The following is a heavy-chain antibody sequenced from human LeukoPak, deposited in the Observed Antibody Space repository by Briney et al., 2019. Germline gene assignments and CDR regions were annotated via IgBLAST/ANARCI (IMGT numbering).Heavy chain of an antibody. Sequence: PGGSLRLSCAASGLTFSNYAMSWVRQAPGKGLEWVSAISGSGGSTYYADSVRGRFTISRDNSKNTLHLQMNSLRAEDTAVYYCAKSGAAGFYYYYYMDVWGKGTTVTVSS. D-gene: IGHD6-13*01. CDR3: AKSGAAGFYYYYYMDV. CDR2: ISGSGGST. J-gene: IGHJ6*03. V-gene: IGHV3-23*01. CDR1: GLTFSNYA.